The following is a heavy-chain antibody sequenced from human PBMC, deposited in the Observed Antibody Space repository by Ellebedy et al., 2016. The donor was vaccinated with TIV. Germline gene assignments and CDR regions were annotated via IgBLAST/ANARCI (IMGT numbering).Heavy chain of an antibody. CDR2: INYSGRT. D-gene: IGHD3-10*01. CDR1: GGSFSSGDYY. V-gene: IGHV4-39*07. Sequence: SETLSLXXTVSGGSFSSGDYYCGWIRQTPGKGPEWIGSINYSGRTYYNPSVRSRITMSVDTSKNQFSLKLNSVTAADTAVYYCARIIASGTSGNWFDPWGQGTLVTVSS. J-gene: IGHJ5*02. CDR3: ARIIASGTSGNWFDP.